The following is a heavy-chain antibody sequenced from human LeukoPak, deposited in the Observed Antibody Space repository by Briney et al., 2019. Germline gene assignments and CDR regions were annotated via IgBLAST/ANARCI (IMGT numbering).Heavy chain of an antibody. CDR3: ARQTYYYDSSGYYWQYFQH. CDR2: IYYSGST. CDR1: GGSFSGYY. V-gene: IGHV4-30-4*08. J-gene: IGHJ1*01. D-gene: IGHD3-22*01. Sequence: PSETLSLTCAVYGGSFSGYYWSWIRQPPGKGLEWIGYIYYSGSTYYNPSLKSRVTISVDTSKNQFSLKLSSVTAADTAVYYCARQTYYYDSSGYYWQYFQHWGQGTLVTVSS.